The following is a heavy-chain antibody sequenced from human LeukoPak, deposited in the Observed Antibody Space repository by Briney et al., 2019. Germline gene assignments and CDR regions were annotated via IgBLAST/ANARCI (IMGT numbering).Heavy chain of an antibody. V-gene: IGHV3-11*01. CDR2: ISSSGSTI. Sequence: GGSLRLSCAASGFTFSDYYMSWIRQAPGKGLEWVSYISSSGSTIYYADSVKGRFTISRDNAKNSLYLQMNSLRAEDTAVYYCARTPGGYGSGGINYYYYMDVWGKGTTVTISS. J-gene: IGHJ6*03. D-gene: IGHD3-10*01. CDR3: ARTPGGYGSGGINYYYYMDV. CDR1: GFTFSDYY.